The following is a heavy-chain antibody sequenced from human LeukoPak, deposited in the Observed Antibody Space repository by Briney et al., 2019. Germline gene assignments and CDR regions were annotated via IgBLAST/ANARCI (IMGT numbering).Heavy chain of an antibody. CDR2: ISSSPSTI. J-gene: IGHJ3*02. Sequence: GGSLRLSCAASGFTFSNYDMNWVHQAPGKGLEWVSYISSSPSTIYYADSVRGRFTISRDNSKNTLYLQMNSLRAEDTAVYYCAKEGYSSGRDAFDIWGQGTMVTVSS. CDR3: AKEGYSSGRDAFDI. V-gene: IGHV3-48*01. CDR1: GFTFSNYD. D-gene: IGHD6-19*01.